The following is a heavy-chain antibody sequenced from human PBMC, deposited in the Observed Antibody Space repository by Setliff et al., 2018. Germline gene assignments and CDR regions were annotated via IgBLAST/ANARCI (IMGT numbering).Heavy chain of an antibody. CDR2: ISGSAQTT. CDR1: GFTFHDYA. J-gene: IGHJ4*02. CDR3: AKRGPYCSGGTCHYYFDY. D-gene: IGHD2-15*01. Sequence: GWSLRLSCAASGFTFHDYAMHWVRQAPGKGLEWVSMISGSAQTTYYADSVKGRFTISRDNSKNTVYLEMNSLRAEDTAVYYCAKRGPYCSGGTCHYYFDYWGQGTLVTVSS. V-gene: IGHV3-23*01.